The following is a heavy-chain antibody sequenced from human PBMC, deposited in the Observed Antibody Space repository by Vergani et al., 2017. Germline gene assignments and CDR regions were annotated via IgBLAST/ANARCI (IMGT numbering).Heavy chain of an antibody. CDR2: IYPGDSDT. Sequence: EVHLVQSGAEVKKPGESLKISCKGSGYRFTDYWIGWVRQMPGQGLEWMGIIYPGDSDTRYSPSFQGQVTISADKSSSTAYLQWSSLKASDTAMYYCARQVAVAGKWWGPYYYYGMDVWGQGTTVTVSS. CDR3: ARQVAVAGKWWGPYYYYGMDV. D-gene: IGHD6-19*01. CDR1: GYRFTDYW. V-gene: IGHV5-51*01. J-gene: IGHJ6*02.